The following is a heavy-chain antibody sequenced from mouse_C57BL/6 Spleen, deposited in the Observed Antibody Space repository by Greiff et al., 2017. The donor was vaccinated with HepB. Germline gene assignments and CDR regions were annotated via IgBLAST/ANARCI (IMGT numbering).Heavy chain of an antibody. CDR2: IYPRDGST. D-gene: IGHD1-1*01. Sequence: QVQLKDSGPELVKPGASVKLSCKASGYTFTSYDINWVKQRPGQGLEWIGWIYPRDGSTKYNEKFKGKATLTVDTSSSTAYMELHSLTSEDSAVYFCARGSVVEGFDYWGQGTTLTVSS. V-gene: IGHV1-85*01. CDR1: GYTFTSYD. J-gene: IGHJ2*01. CDR3: ARGSVVEGFDY.